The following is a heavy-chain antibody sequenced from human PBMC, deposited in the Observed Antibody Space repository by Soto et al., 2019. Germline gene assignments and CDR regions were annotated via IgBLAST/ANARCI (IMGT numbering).Heavy chain of an antibody. J-gene: IGHJ6*02. D-gene: IGHD3-3*01. Sequence: QVQLVESGGGVVQPGRSLRLSCAASRFTFSSYAMHWVRQAPGKGLEWVAVISYDGSNKYYADSVKGRFTISRDNSKNTLYLLMNSLIAEDTAVYYCARGRFLEWLLFNYYYYGMDVWGQGTTVTVSS. CDR2: ISYDGSNK. CDR1: RFTFSSYA. CDR3: ARGRFLEWLLFNYYYYGMDV. V-gene: IGHV3-30-3*01.